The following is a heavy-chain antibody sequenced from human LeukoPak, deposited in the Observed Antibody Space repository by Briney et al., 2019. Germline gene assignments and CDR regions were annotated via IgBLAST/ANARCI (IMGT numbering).Heavy chain of an antibody. J-gene: IGHJ6*02. CDR1: GFTFSSYS. V-gene: IGHV3-48*01. CDR2: ISSSSSTI. D-gene: IGHD3-22*01. CDR3: ARDSGYYYPYYYYGMDV. Sequence: GGSLRLSCAASGFTFSSYSMNWVRQAPGKGLEWVSYISSSSSTIYYADSVKGRFTISRDNAKNSLYLQMNSLRAEDTAVYYCARDSGYYYPYYYYGMDVWGQGTTVTASS.